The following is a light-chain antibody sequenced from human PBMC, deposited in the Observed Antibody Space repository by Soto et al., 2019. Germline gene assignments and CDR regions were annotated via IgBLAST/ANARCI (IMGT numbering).Light chain of an antibody. V-gene: IGKV3-20*01. CDR2: DAS. CDR1: QSVGNNY. CDR3: QQCAYSPRT. Sequence: LTQSPSFLSASVGDRVTITCRASQSVGNNYLAWYQQKPGQAPRLLIYDASSRATGIPDRFSGSGSGTDFTLTISRLEPEDFAVYYCQQCAYSPRTFGQGTKVEVK. J-gene: IGKJ1*01.